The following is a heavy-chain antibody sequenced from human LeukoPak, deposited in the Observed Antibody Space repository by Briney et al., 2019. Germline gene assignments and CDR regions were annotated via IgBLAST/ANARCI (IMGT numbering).Heavy chain of an antibody. J-gene: IGHJ4*02. V-gene: IGHV4-61*02. Sequence: SETLSLTCTVSGGSISSGSYYWSWIRQPAGKGLEWIGRIYTSGSTNYNPSLKSRVTVSVDTSKNQFSLKLSSVTAADTAVYYCASELAGIFDYWGQGTLVTVSS. CDR3: ASELAGIFDY. CDR2: IYTSGST. CDR1: GGSISSGSYY. D-gene: IGHD3-10*01.